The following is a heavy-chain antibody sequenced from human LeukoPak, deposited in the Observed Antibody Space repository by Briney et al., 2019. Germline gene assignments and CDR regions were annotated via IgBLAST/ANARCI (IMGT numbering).Heavy chain of an antibody. D-gene: IGHD6-19*01. Sequence: QPGGSLRLSCAASGFTFSGYAMSWVRQAPGKGLEWVSVINDSGGSTYYADSVKGRFTISRDNSKNMLYLQMNSLRAEDTAVYYCAKDVSGYSSGWGYFDYWGQGTLVTVSS. V-gene: IGHV3-23*01. CDR3: AKDVSGYSSGWGYFDY. CDR1: GFTFSGYA. CDR2: INDSGGST. J-gene: IGHJ4*02.